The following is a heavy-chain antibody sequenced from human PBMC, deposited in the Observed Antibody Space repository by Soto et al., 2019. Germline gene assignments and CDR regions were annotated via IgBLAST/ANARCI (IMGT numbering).Heavy chain of an antibody. Sequence: QVQLVQSGAEVKKPGASVKVSCKASGYTFTSYGISWVRQAPGQGLEWMGWISAYNGNTNYAQKLQGRVTMTTDTSTSTAYMELRSLRSDDPAVYYCARDLPQSYDYVWGSYRAAVRFDYWGQGTLVTVSS. CDR1: GYTFTSYG. CDR2: ISAYNGNT. CDR3: ARDLPQSYDYVWGSYRAAVRFDY. D-gene: IGHD3-16*02. V-gene: IGHV1-18*04. J-gene: IGHJ4*02.